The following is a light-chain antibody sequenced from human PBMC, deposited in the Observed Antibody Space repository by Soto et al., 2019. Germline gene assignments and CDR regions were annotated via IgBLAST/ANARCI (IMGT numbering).Light chain of an antibody. Sequence: DIQMTQSPSTLSASVGDRVTITCRASQSISSWLAWYQQKPGKAPKLLIYDASSLESGVPSRFSGSGSGTEVTLTIRSLQPDDFATYYCQQYNSYSGTFGQGTKVEIK. CDR3: QQYNSYSGT. J-gene: IGKJ1*01. CDR2: DAS. CDR1: QSISSW. V-gene: IGKV1-5*01.